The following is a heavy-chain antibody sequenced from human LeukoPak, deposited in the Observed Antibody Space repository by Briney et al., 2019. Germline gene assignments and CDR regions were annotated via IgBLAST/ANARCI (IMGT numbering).Heavy chain of an antibody. J-gene: IGHJ4*02. CDR2: ISSSGTAP. D-gene: IGHD2-2*01. CDR3: ARETSWSFDS. Sequence: GGSLRLSGAASGFTFSGYFMGWIRQAPGKGLEFVSLISSSGTAPYYADSVRGRFTVSRDNAKNSLYLQMNSLRVEDTAVYYCARETSWSFDSWGQGTLVPVSS. V-gene: IGHV3-11*01. CDR1: GFTFSGYF.